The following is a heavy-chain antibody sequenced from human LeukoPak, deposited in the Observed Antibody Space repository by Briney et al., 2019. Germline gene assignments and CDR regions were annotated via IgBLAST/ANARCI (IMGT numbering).Heavy chain of an antibody. Sequence: PSETLSLTCTVSGGSISSSSYYWGWIRQPPGKGLEWIGSIYYSGSTYYNPSLKSRVTISVDTSKDQFSLKLSSVTAADTAMYYCTRLSVRDTRGDCWGQGTLVTVSS. CDR3: TRLSVRDTRGDC. CDR1: GGSISSSSYY. V-gene: IGHV4-39*01. J-gene: IGHJ4*02. D-gene: IGHD3-10*02. CDR2: IYYSGST.